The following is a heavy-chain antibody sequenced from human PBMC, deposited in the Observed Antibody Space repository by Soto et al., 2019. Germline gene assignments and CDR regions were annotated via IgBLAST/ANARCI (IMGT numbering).Heavy chain of an antibody. V-gene: IGHV1-18*01. J-gene: IGHJ4*02. Sequence: QVQLVQSGGEVKKPGASVKVSCKASGYTFTSYGISWVRQAPGQGLEWMGWINAYNGNTNYAQKVQGRVTMTTDTSTSTAYVELRSLRSDDTAVYYCARDVGYGLIEGWGQGTLVTVSS. CDR3: ARDVGYGLIEG. CDR1: GYTFTSYG. D-gene: IGHD5-18*01. CDR2: INAYNGNT.